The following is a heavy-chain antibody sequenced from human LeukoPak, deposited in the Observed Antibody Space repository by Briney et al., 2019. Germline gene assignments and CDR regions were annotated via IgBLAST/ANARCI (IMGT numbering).Heavy chain of an antibody. Sequence: GRSLRLSCAASGFTFSSYGMHWVRQGPGKGLEWAAVTSNDGSNKEYADSVKGRFTVSRDNSKNTLYLQVNFVRSEDTAVYYCASRLGYCSGGSCYLPLDYWGQGTLVTVSS. CDR2: TSNDGSNK. J-gene: IGHJ4*02. D-gene: IGHD2-15*01. CDR1: GFTFSSYG. CDR3: ASRLGYCSGGSCYLPLDY. V-gene: IGHV3-30*03.